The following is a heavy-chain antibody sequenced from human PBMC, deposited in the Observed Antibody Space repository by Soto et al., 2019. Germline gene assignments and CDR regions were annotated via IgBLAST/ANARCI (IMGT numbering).Heavy chain of an antibody. CDR1: GFTFDDYA. CDR2: ISWNSGSI. Sequence: GGSLRLSCAASGFTFDDYAMHWVRQAPGKGLEWVSGISWNSGSIGYADSVKGRFTISRDNAKNSLYLQMNSLRAEDTALYYCAKDRRYYYYYGMDVWGQGTTVTVSS. J-gene: IGHJ6*02. V-gene: IGHV3-9*01. CDR3: AKDRRYYYYYGMDV.